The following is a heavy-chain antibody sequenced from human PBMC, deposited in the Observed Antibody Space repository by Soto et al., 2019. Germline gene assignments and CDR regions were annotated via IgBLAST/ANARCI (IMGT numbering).Heavy chain of an antibody. V-gene: IGHV4-31*03. CDR1: GGSISSGGYY. Sequence: SETLSLTCTVSGGSISSGGYYWSWIRQHPGKGLEWIGYIYYSGSTYYNPSLKSRVTISVDTSKNQFSLELSSVTAADTAVYYCARESSTSCNNPDCYYMDVWGKGTTVTVSS. CDR2: IYYSGST. J-gene: IGHJ6*03. CDR3: ARESSTSCNNPDCYYMDV. D-gene: IGHD2-2*01.